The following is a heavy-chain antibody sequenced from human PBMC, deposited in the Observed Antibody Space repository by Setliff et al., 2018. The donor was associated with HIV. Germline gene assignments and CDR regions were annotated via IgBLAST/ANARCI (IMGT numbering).Heavy chain of an antibody. V-gene: IGHV1-18*01. D-gene: IGHD3-22*01. J-gene: IGHJ3*02. Sequence: ASVKVSCKASGYTFTTYGITWVRQAPGQGLEWMGWISTYNGNTNYAQKFQGRVTMTTDTSTSTGYMELRSLRSDDTAVYYCARDTRPYYYDSSGYLDAFDMWGQGTMVTVSS. CDR1: GYTFTTYG. CDR3: ARDTRPYYYDSSGYLDAFDM. CDR2: ISTYNGNT.